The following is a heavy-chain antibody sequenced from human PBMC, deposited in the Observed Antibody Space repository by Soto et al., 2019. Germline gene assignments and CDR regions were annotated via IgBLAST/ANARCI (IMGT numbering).Heavy chain of an antibody. CDR3: ARDQGSTSCYGRDFCAFDI. CDR1: GYTFTGYY. J-gene: IGHJ3*02. CDR2: INPNSGGT. Sequence: QVQLVQSGAEVKKPGASVKVSCKASGYTFTGYYMHWVRQAPGQGLEWMGWINPNSGGTNYAQKFQGWVTMTRDTSISTAYMELSRLRSDDTAVYYCARDQGSTSCYGRDFCAFDIWGQGTMVTVSS. V-gene: IGHV1-2*04. D-gene: IGHD2-2*01.